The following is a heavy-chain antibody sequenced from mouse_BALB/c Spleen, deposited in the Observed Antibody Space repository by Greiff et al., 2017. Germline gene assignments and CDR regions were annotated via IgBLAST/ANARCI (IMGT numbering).Heavy chain of an antibody. CDR3: ARRDYYGSGRDWYFDV. CDR1: GYSFTSYY. Sequence: QVQLQQSGPELVKPGASVKISCKASGYSFTSYYIHWVKQRPGQGLEWIGWIFPGSGNTKYNEKFKGKATLTADTSSSTAYMQLSSLTSEDSAVYFCARRDYYGSGRDWYFDVWGAGTTVTVSS. CDR2: IFPGSGNT. J-gene: IGHJ1*01. D-gene: IGHD1-1*01. V-gene: IGHV1-66*01.